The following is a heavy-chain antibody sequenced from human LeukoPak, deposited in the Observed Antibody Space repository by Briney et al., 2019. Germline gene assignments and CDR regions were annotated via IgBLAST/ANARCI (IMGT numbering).Heavy chain of an antibody. CDR1: GFTFSSYW. CDR2: IKQDGSEK. J-gene: IGHJ4*02. V-gene: IGHV3-7*03. CDR3: ARGYDILTGYITADFDY. D-gene: IGHD3-9*01. Sequence: PGGSLRLSCAASGFTFSSYWMSWVRQAPGKGLEWVANIKQDGSEKYYVDSVKGRFTISRDNAKNSLYLQMNSLRAEDTAVYYCARGYDILTGYITADFDYWGQGTLVTVSS.